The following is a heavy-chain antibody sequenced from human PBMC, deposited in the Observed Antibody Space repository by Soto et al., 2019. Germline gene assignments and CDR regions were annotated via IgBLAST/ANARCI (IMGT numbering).Heavy chain of an antibody. CDR2: INHSGST. CDR1: GGSFSCYY. D-gene: IGHD3-3*01. V-gene: IGHV4-34*01. Sequence: KSSETLSLTCAVYGGSFSCYYWSWIRQPPGKGLEWIGEINHSGSTNYNPSLKSRVTISVDTSKNQFSLKLSSVTAADTAVYFCATKSQGGDFWSAYSGGPFDYWGQGTLVTVSS. J-gene: IGHJ4*02. CDR3: ATKSQGGDFWSAYSGGPFDY.